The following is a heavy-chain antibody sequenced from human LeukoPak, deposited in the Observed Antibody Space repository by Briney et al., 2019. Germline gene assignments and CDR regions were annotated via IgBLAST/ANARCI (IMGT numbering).Heavy chain of an antibody. Sequence: GGSLRLSCAASGFSFSAYPMGWVRQAPGKGLEWVSYISSSSSTIYYADSVKGRFTISRDNAKNSLYLQMNSLRAEDTAVYYCASRPYYDILTEYWGQGTLVTVSS. J-gene: IGHJ4*02. CDR2: ISSSSSTI. CDR3: ASRPYYDILTEY. D-gene: IGHD3-9*01. V-gene: IGHV3-48*01. CDR1: GFSFSAYP.